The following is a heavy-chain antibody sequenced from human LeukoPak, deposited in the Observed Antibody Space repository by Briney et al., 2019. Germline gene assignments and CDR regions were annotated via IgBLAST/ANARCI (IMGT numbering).Heavy chain of an antibody. CDR2: INHSGST. V-gene: IGHV4-34*01. D-gene: IGHD2-2*01. CDR3: ARRGYIVVVPAYRY. Sequence: SETLSLTCAVYGGSFSGYYWSWIRQPPGKGLEWIGEINHSGSTNYNPSLKSRVTISVDTSKNQFSLKLSSVTAADTAVYYCARRGYIVVVPAYRYWGQGTLVTVSS. J-gene: IGHJ4*02. CDR1: GGSFSGYY.